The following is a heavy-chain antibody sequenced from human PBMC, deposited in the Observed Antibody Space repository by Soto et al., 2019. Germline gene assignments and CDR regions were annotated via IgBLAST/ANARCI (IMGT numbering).Heavy chain of an antibody. J-gene: IGHJ1*01. Sequence: GGSLRFSCAASGFTFSSYGMHWVRQAPGKGLEWVAVIWYDGRNKYYADSVKGRFTISRDNSKNTLYLQMNSLRGEDTAVYYCARAEAGDYVRYFQHWGQGTLVTVSS. CDR1: GFTFSSYG. V-gene: IGHV3-33*01. CDR2: IWYDGRNK. CDR3: ARAEAGDYVRYFQH. D-gene: IGHD4-17*01.